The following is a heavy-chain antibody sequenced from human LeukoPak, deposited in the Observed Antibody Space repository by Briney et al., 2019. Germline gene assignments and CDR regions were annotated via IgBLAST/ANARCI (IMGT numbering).Heavy chain of an antibody. Sequence: GGSLRLSCAASGFTFSSYSMNWVRQAPGKGREWVSSISSSSSYIYYADSVKGRFTISRDNAKNSLYLQMNSLRAEDTAVYYCARVLRFLDYFDYWGQGTLVTVSS. V-gene: IGHV3-21*01. CDR3: ARVLRFLDYFDY. J-gene: IGHJ4*02. CDR2: ISSSSSYI. D-gene: IGHD3-3*01. CDR1: GFTFSSYS.